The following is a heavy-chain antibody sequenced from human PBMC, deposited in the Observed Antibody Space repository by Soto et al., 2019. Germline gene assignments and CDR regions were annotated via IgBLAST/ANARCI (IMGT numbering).Heavy chain of an antibody. Sequence: ASVKVSCKASGYTFTSYGISWVRQAPGQGLEWMGWISAYNGNTNYAQKLQGRVTMTTDTSTNTAYMELRSLRSDDTAVYYCARDDASSGSGAFDIWGQGTMVTVSS. CDR1: GYTFTSYG. J-gene: IGHJ3*02. CDR2: ISAYNGNT. CDR3: ARDDASSGSGAFDI. D-gene: IGHD3-22*01. V-gene: IGHV1-18*01.